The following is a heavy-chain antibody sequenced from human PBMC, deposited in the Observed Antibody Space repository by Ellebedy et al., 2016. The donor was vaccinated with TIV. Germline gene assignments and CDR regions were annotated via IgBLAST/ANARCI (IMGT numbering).Heavy chain of an antibody. Sequence: PGGSLRLSCAASGIAVSSTYMTWVRQAPGKGMAWVSLLYSDGNTNYADSVRGRFTISRDSSKNTLDLQMNSLRAEDTAVYYCSKDLAAGTTLRLDYWGQGTLVTVSS. D-gene: IGHD1-1*01. CDR2: LYSDGNT. J-gene: IGHJ4*02. V-gene: IGHV3-53*01. CDR1: GIAVSSTY. CDR3: SKDLAAGTTLRLDY.